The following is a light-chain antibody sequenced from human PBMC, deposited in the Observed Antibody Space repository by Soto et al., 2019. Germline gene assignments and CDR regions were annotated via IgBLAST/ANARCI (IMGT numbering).Light chain of an antibody. V-gene: IGLV2-23*01. Sequence: QSALTQPASVSGSPGHSITISCTGTSSDVGSYNLVSWYQQHPGNAPKRMIYEGSKRPSGVSNRFSGSKSGNTASLTISGLQAEDEADYYCCSYAGSSTVVFGGGTKLTVL. CDR2: EGS. CDR1: SSDVGSYNL. J-gene: IGLJ2*01. CDR3: CSYAGSSTVV.